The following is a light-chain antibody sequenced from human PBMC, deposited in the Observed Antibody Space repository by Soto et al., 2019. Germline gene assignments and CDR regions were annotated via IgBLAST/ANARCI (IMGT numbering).Light chain of an antibody. Sequence: DIVWTQSPGTLSLSPGERTTLSCRASQSVSSSYLAWYQQKPGQAPRLLIYGASNRATGIPDRFSGSGSGTDFTLTISRLEPEDFAVYYCQQYGSSGTFGQGTKVDIK. CDR2: GAS. J-gene: IGKJ1*01. V-gene: IGKV3-20*01. CDR1: QSVSSSY. CDR3: QQYGSSGT.